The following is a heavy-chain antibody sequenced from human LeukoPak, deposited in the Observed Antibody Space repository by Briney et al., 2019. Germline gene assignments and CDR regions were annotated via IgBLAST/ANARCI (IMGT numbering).Heavy chain of an antibody. V-gene: IGHV3-7*01. J-gene: IGHJ4*02. CDR1: GFTFSSYW. CDR3: ARDPDYYGSGSYDY. CDR2: IKQDGSEK. D-gene: IGHD3-10*01. Sequence: GGSLRLSCAASGFTFSSYWMSWVRQAPGKGLEWVANIKQDGSEKYYVDSVKGRFTISRDNAKNSLYLQMNSLRADDTAVYYCARDPDYYGSGSYDYWGQGTLVTVSS.